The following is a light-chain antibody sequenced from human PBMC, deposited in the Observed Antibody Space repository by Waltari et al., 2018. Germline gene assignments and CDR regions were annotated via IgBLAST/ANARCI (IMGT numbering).Light chain of an antibody. CDR1: QSISNW. Sequence: DIQMTQSPSTLSASIGDRVTITCRASQSISNWLAWYQQIPGKAPKLLIYMASSLETVVPSRFRGSGSGTEFTLTISSLQPGDFATYYCQQYNTNPFTFGLGTKLESK. CDR3: QQYNTNPFT. V-gene: IGKV1-5*03. J-gene: IGKJ2*01. CDR2: MAS.